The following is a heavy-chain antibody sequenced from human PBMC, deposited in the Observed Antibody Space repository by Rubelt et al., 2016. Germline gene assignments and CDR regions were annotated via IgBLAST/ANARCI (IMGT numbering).Heavy chain of an antibody. V-gene: IGHV3-53*01. CDR3: ARGPAERYFDL. Sequence: EVQLVESGGGLIQPGGSLRLSCAASGFTVSSNYMSWVRQAPGKGLEWVSVIYGGGSTYYADSVKGRFTISRDNSKNTLDLKMNSLRAEDTAVYYCARGPAERYFDLWGRGTLVTVSS. J-gene: IGHJ2*01. CDR2: IYGGGST. CDR1: GFTVSSNY.